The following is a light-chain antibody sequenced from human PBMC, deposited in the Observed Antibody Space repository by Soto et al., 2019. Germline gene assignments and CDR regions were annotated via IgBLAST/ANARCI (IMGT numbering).Light chain of an antibody. Sequence: EIVMTQSPATLSVSPGERATLSCRASQSVSSNLAWYQQKPGQAPRLLIYGASTRATGIPARFSGSGSGTEFTLTISSLQSEDFAVYYCQQYSSSPVTFGGGTKVDIK. CDR1: QSVSSN. V-gene: IGKV3-15*01. J-gene: IGKJ4*01. CDR3: QQYSSSPVT. CDR2: GAS.